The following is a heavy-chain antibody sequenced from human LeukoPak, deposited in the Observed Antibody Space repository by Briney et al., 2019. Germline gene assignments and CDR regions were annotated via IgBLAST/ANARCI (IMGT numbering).Heavy chain of an antibody. J-gene: IGHJ4*02. D-gene: IGHD3-22*01. CDR1: GFTFSSYE. V-gene: IGHV3-48*03. CDR3: ARDYYDSSGYILYFDY. Sequence: GGSLRLSCAASGFTFSSYEMNWARQAPGKGLEWVSYISSSGSTIYYADSVKGRFTISRDNAKNSLYLQMNSLRAEDTAVYYCARDYYDSSGYILYFDYWGQGTLVTVSS. CDR2: ISSSGSTI.